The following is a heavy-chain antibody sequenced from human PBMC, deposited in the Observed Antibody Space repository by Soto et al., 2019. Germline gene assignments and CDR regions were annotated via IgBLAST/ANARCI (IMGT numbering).Heavy chain of an antibody. CDR2: IYHSGST. CDR1: GGSISSGGYS. J-gene: IGHJ3*02. CDR3: ARGVVRVTMVRGVINAFDI. V-gene: IGHV4-30-2*01. Sequence: PSETLSLTCAVSGGSISSGGYSWSWIRQPPGKGLEWIGYIYHSGSTYYNPSLKSRVTISVDRSKNQFSLKLSSVTAADTAVYYCARGVVRVTMVRGVINAFDIWGQGTMVTVSS. D-gene: IGHD3-10*01.